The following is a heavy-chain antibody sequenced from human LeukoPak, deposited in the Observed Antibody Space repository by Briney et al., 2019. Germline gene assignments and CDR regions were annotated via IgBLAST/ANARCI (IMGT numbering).Heavy chain of an antibody. CDR1: GFTFSTFA. V-gene: IGHV3-23*01. D-gene: IGHD3-10*01. CDR2: IFPSGGEI. CDR3: AKDSSVLLWFGEFFS. J-gene: IGHJ5*02. Sequence: GGSLRLSCAASGFTFSTFAMIWVRQPPGKGLEWVSSIFPSGGEIHYADSVRCRFTISRDNSKNTLYLQMNSLRAEDTAVYYCAKDSSVLLWFGEFFSWGQGTLVTVSS.